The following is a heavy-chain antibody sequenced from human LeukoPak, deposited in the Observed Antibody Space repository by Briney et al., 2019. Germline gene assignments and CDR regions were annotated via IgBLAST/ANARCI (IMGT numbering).Heavy chain of an antibody. V-gene: IGHV3-48*01. D-gene: IGHD2-2*03. J-gene: IGHJ5*02. Sequence: GGSLRLSCAASGFTFSSYSMNWVRQAPGKGLEWVSYMSSSSSTIYYADSVKGRFTISRDNAKNSLYLQMNSLRAEDTAVYYCASGYGLQLNWLDPWGQGTLVTVSS. CDR1: GFTFSSYS. CDR2: MSSSSSTI. CDR3: ASGYGLQLNWLDP.